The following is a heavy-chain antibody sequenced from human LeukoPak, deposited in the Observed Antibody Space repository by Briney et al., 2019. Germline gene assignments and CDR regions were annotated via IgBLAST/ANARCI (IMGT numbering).Heavy chain of an antibody. CDR2: ISGSGGST. Sequence: PGGSLGLSCAASGFTFSSYAMSWVRQAPGKGLEWVSAISGSGGSTYYADSVKGRFTISRDNSKNTLYLQMNSLRAEDTAVYYCAAKSGIAARRDYYYGMDVWGQGTTVTVSS. V-gene: IGHV3-23*01. CDR3: AAKSGIAARRDYYYGMDV. J-gene: IGHJ6*02. CDR1: GFTFSSYA. D-gene: IGHD6-6*01.